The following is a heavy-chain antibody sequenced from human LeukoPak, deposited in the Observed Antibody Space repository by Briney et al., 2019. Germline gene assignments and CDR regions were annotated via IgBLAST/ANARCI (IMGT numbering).Heavy chain of an antibody. CDR2: ISGSGGST. CDR1: GFTFSSYG. J-gene: IGHJ5*02. Sequence: GGSLRLSCAASGFTFSSYGMSWVRQAPGKGLEWVSAISGSGGSTYYADSVKGRFTISRDNSKNTLYLQMNSLRAEDTAVYYCARDISGYYRPQGWFDPWGQGTLVTVSS. CDR3: ARDISGYYRPQGWFDP. D-gene: IGHD3-22*01. V-gene: IGHV3-23*01.